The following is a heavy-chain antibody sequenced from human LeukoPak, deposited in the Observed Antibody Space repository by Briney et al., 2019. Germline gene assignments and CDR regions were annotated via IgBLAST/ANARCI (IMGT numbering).Heavy chain of an antibody. CDR3: AKSPAGSSWPSIYY. CDR2: ISGSGGRT. J-gene: IGHJ4*02. V-gene: IGHV3-23*01. D-gene: IGHD6-13*01. CDR1: GFTFSSYA. Sequence: GGSLRLSCAASGFTFSSYAMSWVRQTPGKGLECVAPISGSGGRTYYADSVRGRFIVSRDNSKNMLYLQMNSLRVDDTAVYYCAKSPAGSSWPSIYYWGQGNLVAVSS.